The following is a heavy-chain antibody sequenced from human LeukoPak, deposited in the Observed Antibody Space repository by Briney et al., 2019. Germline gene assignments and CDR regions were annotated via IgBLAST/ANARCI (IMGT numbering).Heavy chain of an antibody. Sequence: PGGSLRLSCAASGFTFEDSTMHWVRQVPGKTLEWVCLISWDRTTYYGDSAKGRISISRDNNKNSLYLQMDSLRSEDIDFYYCVKDLSYESSGYVFEYWGQGALVTVSS. CDR3: VKDLSYESSGYVFEY. CDR1: GFTFEDST. V-gene: IGHV3-43*01. CDR2: ISWDRTT. J-gene: IGHJ4*02. D-gene: IGHD3-22*01.